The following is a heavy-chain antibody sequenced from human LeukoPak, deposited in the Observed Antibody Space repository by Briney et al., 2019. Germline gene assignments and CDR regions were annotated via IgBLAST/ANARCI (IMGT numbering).Heavy chain of an antibody. V-gene: IGHV4-30-2*01. D-gene: IGHD3-10*01. CDR1: GGSISSGGYS. CDR2: IYHSGST. Sequence: SETLSLTCAVSGGSISSGGYSWSWIRQPPGKGLEWIGYIYHSGSTYYNPSLKSRVTISVDRSKNQFSLKLSSVTAADTAVYYCARGHSGSYYPQGYCYYGMDVWGQGTTVTVSS. CDR3: ARGHSGSYYPQGYCYYGMDV. J-gene: IGHJ6*02.